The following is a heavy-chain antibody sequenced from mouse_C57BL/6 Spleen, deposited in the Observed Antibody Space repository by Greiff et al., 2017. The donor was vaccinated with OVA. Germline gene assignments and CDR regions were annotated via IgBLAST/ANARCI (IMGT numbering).Heavy chain of an antibody. D-gene: IGHD1-1*01. J-gene: IGHJ1*03. Sequence: EVHLVESEGGLVQPGSSMKLSCTASGFTFSDYYMAWVRQVPDKGLEWVANINYDGSSTYYLDSLKSRFIISRDNAKNILYLKMSSLKSEDTATYYCARGDYYGSSRYFDVWGTGTTVTVSS. CDR2: INYDGSST. CDR1: GFTFSDYY. CDR3: ARGDYYGSSRYFDV. V-gene: IGHV5-16*01.